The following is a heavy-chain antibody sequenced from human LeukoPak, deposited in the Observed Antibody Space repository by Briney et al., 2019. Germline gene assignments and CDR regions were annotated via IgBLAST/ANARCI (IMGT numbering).Heavy chain of an antibody. J-gene: IGHJ4*02. CDR2: IYHSGST. CDR3: ARGRKGMATSYYFDY. Sequence: PSETLSLTCTVSGGSISSGGYYWSWIRQPPGQGLEWIGYIYHSGSTYYNPSLKSRVTISVDRSKNQFSLKLSSVTAADTAVYYCARGRKGMATSYYFDYWGQGTLVTVSS. CDR1: GGSISSGGYY. D-gene: IGHD5-24*01. V-gene: IGHV4-30-2*01.